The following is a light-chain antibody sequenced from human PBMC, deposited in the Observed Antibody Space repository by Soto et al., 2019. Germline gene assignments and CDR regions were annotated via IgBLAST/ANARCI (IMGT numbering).Light chain of an antibody. CDR3: NSYTTSSTVV. J-gene: IGLJ2*01. V-gene: IGLV2-14*01. CDR2: EVN. CDR1: SSDVGGYKY. Sequence: QSVLTQPASVSGFPGQSITISCTGTSSDVGGYKYVSWYQQHPGKAPKLLIYEVNNRPSGVSNRFSGSKSGNTASLTISGLQAEDEADYYCNSYTTSSTVVFGGGTKLTVL.